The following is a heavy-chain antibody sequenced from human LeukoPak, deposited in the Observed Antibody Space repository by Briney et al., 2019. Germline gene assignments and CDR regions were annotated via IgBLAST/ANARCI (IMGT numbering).Heavy chain of an antibody. CDR2: INHSGST. Sequence: PSETLSLTCAVYGGPFSGYYWSWIRQPPGKGLEWMGEINHSGSTNYNPSLKSRVTISVDTSKNQFSLKLSSVTAADTAVYYCARAGPSYYYDSSGYYYGATFDYWGQGTLVTVSS. CDR3: ARAGPSYYYDSSGYYYGATFDY. CDR1: GGPFSGYY. J-gene: IGHJ4*02. V-gene: IGHV4-34*01. D-gene: IGHD3-22*01.